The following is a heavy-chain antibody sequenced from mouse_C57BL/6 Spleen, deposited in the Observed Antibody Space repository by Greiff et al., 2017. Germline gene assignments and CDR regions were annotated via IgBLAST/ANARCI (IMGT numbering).Heavy chain of an antibody. CDR1: GYTFTSYW. J-gene: IGHJ3*01. V-gene: IGHV1-50*01. CDR2: IDPSDSYT. Sequence: QGQLQQPGAELVKPGASVKLSCKASGYTFTSYWMQWVKQRPGQGLEWIGEIDPSDSYTNYNQKFKGKATLTVDTSSSTAYMQLSSLTSEDSAVYYCARCYDYLGWFAYWGQGTLVTVSA. CDR3: ARCYDYLGWFAY. D-gene: IGHD2-4*01.